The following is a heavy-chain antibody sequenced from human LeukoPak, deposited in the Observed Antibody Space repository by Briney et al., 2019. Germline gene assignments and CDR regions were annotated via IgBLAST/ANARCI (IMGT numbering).Heavy chain of an antibody. Sequence: ASVKVSCKASGYTFTSYAMNWVRQAPGQGLEWMGWINTNTGNPTYAQGFTGRFVFSLDTSVSTAYLQISSLKAEDTAVYYCARDREGHYDFWSGYYYSWFDPWGQGTLVTVSS. CDR1: GYTFTSYA. CDR2: INTNTGNP. J-gene: IGHJ5*02. CDR3: ARDREGHYDFWSGYYYSWFDP. D-gene: IGHD3-3*01. V-gene: IGHV7-4-1*02.